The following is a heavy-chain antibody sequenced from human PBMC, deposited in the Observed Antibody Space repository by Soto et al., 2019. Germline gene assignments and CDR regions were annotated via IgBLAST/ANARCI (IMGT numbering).Heavy chain of an antibody. CDR2: INPNSGGT. CDR1: GYTFTGYY. Sequence: ASVKVSCKASGYTFTGYYMHWVRQAPGQGLEWMGWINPNSGGTNYAQKFQGWVTITRDTSISTAYMELSRLRSDDTAVYYCARDLGYFDWLYSLHPNFYPWGQGTLVTVSS. D-gene: IGHD3-9*01. J-gene: IGHJ5*02. CDR3: ARDLGYFDWLYSLHPNFYP. V-gene: IGHV1-2*04.